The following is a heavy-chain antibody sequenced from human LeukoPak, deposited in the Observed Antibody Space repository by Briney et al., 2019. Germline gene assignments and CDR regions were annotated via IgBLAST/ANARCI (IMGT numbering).Heavy chain of an antibody. CDR3: AKDNRRHYTSGPNPDSLH. Sequence: GGSLRLSCAASGFTFSSYAMSWVRQAPGKGLEWVSAISGSGGGTFYADSVKGRFTISRDNAKNSLYLQMNSLRVEDTAFYYCAKDNRRHYTSGPNPDSLHWGQGALVTVSS. D-gene: IGHD6-19*01. J-gene: IGHJ4*02. V-gene: IGHV3-23*01. CDR2: ISGSGGGT. CDR1: GFTFSSYA.